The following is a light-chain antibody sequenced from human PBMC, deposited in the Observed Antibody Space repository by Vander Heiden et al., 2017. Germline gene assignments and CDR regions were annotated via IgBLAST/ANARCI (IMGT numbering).Light chain of an antibody. Sequence: QTVVTTDSSFSVSPGGTVTLTCGLSSGSVSTSYYPSWYQQTPGQAPRTLVYNTNTRSSGVPDRFSGSILGNKAALTITGAQADDESEYYCVLYMNSGIVFGGGTKLTVL. CDR3: VLYMNSGIV. V-gene: IGLV8-61*01. CDR1: SGSVSTSYY. CDR2: NTN. J-gene: IGLJ2*01.